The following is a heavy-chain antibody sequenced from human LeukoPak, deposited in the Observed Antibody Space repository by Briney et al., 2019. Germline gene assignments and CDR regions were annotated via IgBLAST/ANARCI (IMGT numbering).Heavy chain of an antibody. V-gene: IGHV4-34*01. Sequence: SETLSPTCAVYSGSFSGYYWSWIRQPPGKGLEWIGEINHSGSTNYNPSLKSRVTISVDTSKNQFSLKLSSVTAADTAVYYCARQTGSGLFILPGGQGTLVTVSS. D-gene: IGHD3/OR15-3a*01. CDR3: ARQTGSGLFILP. CDR2: INHSGST. J-gene: IGHJ4*02. CDR1: SGSFSGYY.